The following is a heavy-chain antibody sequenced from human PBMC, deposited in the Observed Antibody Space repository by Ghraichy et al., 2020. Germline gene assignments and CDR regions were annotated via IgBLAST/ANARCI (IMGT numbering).Heavy chain of an antibody. CDR2: IKQDGSEK. CDR3: ARHIVVVPAATHETFDY. D-gene: IGHD2-2*01. Sequence: GSLRLSCAASGFTFSSYWMSWVRQAPGKGLEWVANIKQDGSEKYYVDSVKGRFTISRDNAKNSLYLQMNSLRAEDTAVYYCARHIVVVPAATHETFDYWGQGTLVTVSS. CDR1: GFTFSSYW. J-gene: IGHJ4*02. V-gene: IGHV3-7*03.